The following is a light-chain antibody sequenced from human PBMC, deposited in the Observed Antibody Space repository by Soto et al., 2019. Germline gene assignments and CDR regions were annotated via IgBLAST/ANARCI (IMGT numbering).Light chain of an antibody. J-gene: IGKJ5*01. Sequence: DIPMTQSPSSLSASVGDRVTITCRASQSIGRFLNWYQQKPGKAPALLIYDASSLQSGVPSRFSGSGSGTDFTLTISSLQPEDFATYYCQQSYSPPPITFGQGTRLEIK. V-gene: IGKV1-39*01. CDR1: QSIGRF. CDR3: QQSYSPPPIT. CDR2: DAS.